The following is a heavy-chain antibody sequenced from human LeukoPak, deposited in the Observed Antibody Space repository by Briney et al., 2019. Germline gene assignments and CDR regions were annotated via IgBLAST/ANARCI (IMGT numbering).Heavy chain of an antibody. V-gene: IGHV1-2*02. CDR3: AKDRIYQFSPNGWGAFDV. CDR2: INPNSGDT. J-gene: IGHJ3*01. D-gene: IGHD3-10*01. Sequence: ASVKVSCKASGYTFRAFYMHWVRQAPGQGPEWMGWINPNSGDTVYAQKFQGRVTMTSDTSISTAYLELSRLRSDDTAVYYCAKDRIYQFSPNGWGAFDVPGQGTMVTVSS. CDR1: GYTFRAFY.